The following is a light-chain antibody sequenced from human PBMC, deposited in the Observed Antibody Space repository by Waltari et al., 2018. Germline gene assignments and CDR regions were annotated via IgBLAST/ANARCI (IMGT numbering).Light chain of an antibody. CDR1: QSVGTY. V-gene: IGKV3-11*01. J-gene: IGKJ5*01. CDR3: HQRSDWPIT. CDR2: DAS. Sequence: EIVLTQSPATLSLSPGERATLSCRTSQSVGTYLVWYQQKPGQAPRLLIYDASNRATGIPARFSGSGSGTDFTLTISYLEPEDFAVYYCHQRSDWPITFGQGTRLEIK.